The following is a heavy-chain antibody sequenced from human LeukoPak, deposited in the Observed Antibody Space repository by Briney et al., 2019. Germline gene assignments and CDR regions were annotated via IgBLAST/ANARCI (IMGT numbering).Heavy chain of an antibody. V-gene: IGHV4-59*12. CDR1: GGSISSYY. Sequence: SETLSLTCTVSGGSISSYYWSWIPQPPGKGLEWIGYIYYSGSTNYNPSLKSRITISVDTSKNQFSLKLSSVTAADTGVYYCARGRSGYYAFDIWGQGTMVTVSS. J-gene: IGHJ3*02. CDR2: IYYSGST. CDR3: ARGRSGYYAFDI. D-gene: IGHD3-22*01.